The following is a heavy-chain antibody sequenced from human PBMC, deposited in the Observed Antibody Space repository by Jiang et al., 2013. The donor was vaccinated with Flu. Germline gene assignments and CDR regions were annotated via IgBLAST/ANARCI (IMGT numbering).Heavy chain of an antibody. CDR3: AMPLVPYYYDSSGPDDAFDI. D-gene: IGHD3-22*01. Sequence: LVQPGGSLRLSCAASGFTFSSYEMNWVRQAPGKGLEWVSYISSSGSTIYYADSVKGRFTISRDNSKNTLYLQMNSLRAEDTAVYYCAMPLVPYYYDSSGPDDAFDIWGQGTMVTVSS. CDR2: ISSSGSTI. CDR1: GFTFSSYE. J-gene: IGHJ3*02. V-gene: IGHV3-48*03.